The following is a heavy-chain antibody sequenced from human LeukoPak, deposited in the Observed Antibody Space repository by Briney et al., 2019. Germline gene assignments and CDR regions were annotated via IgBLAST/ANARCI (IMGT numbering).Heavy chain of an antibody. Sequence: SETLSLTCTVSGGSISSYYWSWIRQPPGKGLEWIGYIYYSGSTKYNPSLKSRVTMSLDTSNNHFSLKLSSVTAADTAVYYCARHTFYYCDSSSSRWFDLWGRGTLVTVSS. CDR2: IYYSGST. D-gene: IGHD3-22*01. CDR1: GGSISSYY. V-gene: IGHV4-59*01. CDR3: ARHTFYYCDSSSSRWFDL. J-gene: IGHJ2*01.